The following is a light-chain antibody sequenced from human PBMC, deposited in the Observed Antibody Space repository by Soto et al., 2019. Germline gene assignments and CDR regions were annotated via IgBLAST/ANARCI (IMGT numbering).Light chain of an antibody. V-gene: IGKV3D-15*01. Sequence: EIVMTQSPATLSVSPGGRATLSCRASQSISDTLAWYQQKSGQAPRLLIYGASNRATGIPVRFSGRGSGTDFTLTISSLEPEDCAVYYCQQRKSWPITFGQGTRLEIK. J-gene: IGKJ5*01. CDR2: GAS. CDR1: QSISDT. CDR3: QQRKSWPIT.